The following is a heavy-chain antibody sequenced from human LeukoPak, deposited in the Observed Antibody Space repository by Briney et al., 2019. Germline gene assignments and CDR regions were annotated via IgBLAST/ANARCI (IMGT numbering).Heavy chain of an antibody. CDR3: ARDKDYGFDY. D-gene: IGHD4-17*01. V-gene: IGHV3-48*02. Sequence: GGSLRLSCAASGFTFSDYSLNWVRQAPGKGLEWVSYISGIIFYADSVKGRFTISRDNAKNSLYLQMNSLRDEDTAVYYCARDKDYGFDYWGQGILVSVSP. CDR2: ISGII. J-gene: IGHJ4*02. CDR1: GFTFSDYS.